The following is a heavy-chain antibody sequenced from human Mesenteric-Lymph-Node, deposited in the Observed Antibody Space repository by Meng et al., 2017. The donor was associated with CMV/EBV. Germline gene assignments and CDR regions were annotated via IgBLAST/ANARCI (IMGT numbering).Heavy chain of an antibody. CDR3: ARASYYDFWSGYLDAFDI. CDR1: GYTFTSYD. Sequence: ASVKVSCKASGYTFTSYDINWVRQAPGQGLEWMGWMNPNSGNTGYAQKFQGRVTMTRNTSISTAYMELSSLRSEDTAVYYCARASYYDFWSGYLDAFDIWGQGKMVTVS. CDR2: MNPNSGNT. V-gene: IGHV1-8*01. J-gene: IGHJ3*02. D-gene: IGHD3-3*01.